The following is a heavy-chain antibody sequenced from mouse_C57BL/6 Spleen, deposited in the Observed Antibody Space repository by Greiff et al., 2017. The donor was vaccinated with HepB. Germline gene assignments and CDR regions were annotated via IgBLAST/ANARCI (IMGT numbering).Heavy chain of an antibody. CDR2: ISDGGSYT. CDR3: ARDRSAMDY. Sequence: EVKVVESGGGLVKPGGSLKLSCAASGFTFSSYAMSWVRQTPEKRLEWVATISDGGSYTYYPDNVKGRFTISIDNTKNNLYLQMSHLKSEDTAMYYCARDRSAMDYWGQGTSVTVSS. J-gene: IGHJ4*01. CDR1: GFTFSSYA. V-gene: IGHV5-4*03.